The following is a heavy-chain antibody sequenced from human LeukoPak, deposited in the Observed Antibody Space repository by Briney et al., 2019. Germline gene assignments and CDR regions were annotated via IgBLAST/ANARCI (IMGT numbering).Heavy chain of an antibody. CDR1: GFSLSSYG. J-gene: IGHJ6*04. CDR2: IWYDGSNK. Sequence: GRSLRLSCAASGFSLSSYGMHWVRQAPGKGLGWVAVIWYDGSNKYYADSVKGRFTISRDNSKNTLYLQMNSLRAEDTSVYYCARVGYSGYDWGDASYYYGMDVWGKGTTVSVS. V-gene: IGHV3-33*01. D-gene: IGHD5-12*01. CDR3: ARVGYSGYDWGDASYYYGMDV.